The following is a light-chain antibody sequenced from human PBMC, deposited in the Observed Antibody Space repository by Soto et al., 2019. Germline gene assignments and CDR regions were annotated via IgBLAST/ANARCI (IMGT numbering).Light chain of an antibody. CDR3: QQYNSYPIT. Sequence: DIQMTQSPSSLSASVGDRVTITCQASQDISNYLNWYQQKPGKAPKLRIDDASNLETGVPSRCSGSGSGTEFTLTSSSLQPDDFATYYCQQYNSYPITFAQGTRL. CDR1: QDISNY. V-gene: IGKV1-33*01. CDR2: DAS. J-gene: IGKJ5*01.